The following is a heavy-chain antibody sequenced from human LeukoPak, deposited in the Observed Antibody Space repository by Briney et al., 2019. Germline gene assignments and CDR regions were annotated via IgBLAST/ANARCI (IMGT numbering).Heavy chain of an antibody. D-gene: IGHD5-24*01. CDR1: GFTFSNYW. Sequence: GGSLRLSCAPSGFTFSNYWMHWVRQAPGKGLVWVSRINSDGSSTTYADSVTGRFTISRDNAKNTLYLQMNSLRADDTGVYYCARAVLRDGYNYYYFQHWGQGTLVTVSS. J-gene: IGHJ1*01. CDR2: INSDGSST. V-gene: IGHV3-74*01. CDR3: ARAVLRDGYNYYYFQH.